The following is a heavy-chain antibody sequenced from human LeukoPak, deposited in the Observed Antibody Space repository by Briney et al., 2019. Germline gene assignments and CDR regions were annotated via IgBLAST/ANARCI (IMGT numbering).Heavy chain of an antibody. CDR3: SGNRVRPVMGDYHYYGMDV. CDR1: GFAFGSYA. J-gene: IGHJ6*02. V-gene: IGHV4-34*01. Sequence: GSLRLSCAASGFAFGSYAMSWIRQSPGKGLEWIGEINHSGSTNYNPSLKSRVIISVDSSKNQFSLKLGSVTAADTAVYYCSGNRVRPVMGDYHYYGMDVWGPGTSVTVSS. CDR2: INHSGST. D-gene: IGHD1-26*01.